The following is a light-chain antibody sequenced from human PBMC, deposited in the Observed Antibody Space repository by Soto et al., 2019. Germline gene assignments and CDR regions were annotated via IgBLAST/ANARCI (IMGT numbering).Light chain of an antibody. V-gene: IGKV3-11*01. Sequence: SPATLSLSPGERATLSCRASQSVGSYLAWYQQKPGQAPRPLIYDASNRATGIPAGFSGSGSGTDFTLTISSLEPEDFAVYYCQQRSNWPTITFGQGTRLEIK. CDR1: QSVGSY. CDR2: DAS. J-gene: IGKJ5*01. CDR3: QQRSNWPTIT.